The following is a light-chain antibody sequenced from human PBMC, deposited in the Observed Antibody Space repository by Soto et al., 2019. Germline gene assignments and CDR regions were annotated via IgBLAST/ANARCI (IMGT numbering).Light chain of an antibody. CDR3: QAWDDTSGVV. CDR2: LDT. Sequence: SYELTQPPSVSVSPGQTASITCSGANLGDRYACWYQQKPGQSPVLVIYLDTKRPSGIPERFSGSNSGNTATLTISGTQAMDEADYCCQAWDDTSGVVFGGGTKLTVL. V-gene: IGLV3-1*01. CDR1: NLGDRY. J-gene: IGLJ2*01.